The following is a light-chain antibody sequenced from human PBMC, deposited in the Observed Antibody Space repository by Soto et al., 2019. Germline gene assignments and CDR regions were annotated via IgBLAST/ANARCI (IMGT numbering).Light chain of an antibody. J-gene: IGLJ1*01. CDR1: SSNIGAGYD. V-gene: IGLV1-40*01. CDR2: GNS. CDR3: QSYNSSLSGYV. Sequence: QSVLTQPPSVSGAPGQRVTISCTGSSSNIGAGYDVHWYQQLPGTAPKLLIYGNSNRPSGVPDRFSGSKSGTSASLAITGLQAEYEADDYCQSYNSSLSGYVFGTGTKVPVL.